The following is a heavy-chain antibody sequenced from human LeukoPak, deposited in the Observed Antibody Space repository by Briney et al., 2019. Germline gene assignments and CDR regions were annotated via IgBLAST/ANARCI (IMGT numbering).Heavy chain of an antibody. CDR2: IIPIFGTA. CDR1: GGTFSSYA. J-gene: IGHJ3*02. Sequence: ASVTVSCTASGGTFSSYAISWVRQAPGQGLEWMGGIIPIFGTANYAQKFQGRVTITADESTSTAYMELSSLRSEDTAVYYCARVGEYYYGSGSYYDDAFDIWGQGTMVTVSS. D-gene: IGHD3-10*01. V-gene: IGHV1-69*13. CDR3: ARVGEYYYGSGSYYDDAFDI.